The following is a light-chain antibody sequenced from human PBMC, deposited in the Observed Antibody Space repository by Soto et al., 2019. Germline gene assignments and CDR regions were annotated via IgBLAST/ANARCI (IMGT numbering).Light chain of an antibody. Sequence: EIVLTQSPGTLSLSPGERATLSCRASQGVGRNYLAWYQQILGQAPRLLIYSTSSRTAGTPDRFSGSGAGTDFTLTISGLEPEDFAVYYCQQYGSSPGTFGQGTRVEIK. V-gene: IGKV3-20*01. CDR1: QGVGRNY. CDR3: QQYGSSPGT. CDR2: STS. J-gene: IGKJ1*01.